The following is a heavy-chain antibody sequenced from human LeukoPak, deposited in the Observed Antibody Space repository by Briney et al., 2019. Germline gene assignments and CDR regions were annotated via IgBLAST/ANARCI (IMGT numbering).Heavy chain of an antibody. CDR3: ARTIVRGVTPFDY. J-gene: IGHJ4*02. Sequence: SETLSLTCAVYGGSFSGYYWSWIRQPPGKGLEWIGEINHSGSTNYNPSLKSRVTISVDTPKNQFSLKLSSVTAADTAVYYCARTIVRGVTPFDYWGQGTLVTVSS. D-gene: IGHD3-10*01. CDR2: INHSGST. CDR1: GGSFSGYY. V-gene: IGHV4-34*01.